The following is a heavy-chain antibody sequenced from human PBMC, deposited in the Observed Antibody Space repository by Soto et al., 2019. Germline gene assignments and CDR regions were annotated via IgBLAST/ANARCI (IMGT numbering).Heavy chain of an antibody. CDR3: ARGGREFDYGDNNYYY. D-gene: IGHD4-17*01. V-gene: IGHV4-31*03. CDR1: GGSISSGGYY. J-gene: IGHJ4*02. Sequence: QVQLQESGPGLVKPSQTLSLTCTVSGGSISSGGYYWSWIRQHPGKGLEWIGHIFDSGNIYYNPSLKSRVFISVDTSKNQLSLKLSSVTAADTVVYYCARGGREFDYGDNNYYYWGQGTLVTVSS. CDR2: IFDSGNI.